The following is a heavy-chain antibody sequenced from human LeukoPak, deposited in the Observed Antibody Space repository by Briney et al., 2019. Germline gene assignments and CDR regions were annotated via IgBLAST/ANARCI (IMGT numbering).Heavy chain of an antibody. CDR3: AKDGRVVRDPLSKYYFDY. Sequence: GGSLRLSCAASGFTFSSYGMHWVRQAPGKGLEWVAFIRYDGSNKYYADSVKGRFTISRDNSKNTLYLQMNSLRAEDTAVYYCAKDGRVVRDPLSKYYFDYWGQGTLVTVSS. J-gene: IGHJ4*02. V-gene: IGHV3-30*02. D-gene: IGHD3-10*01. CDR2: IRYDGSNK. CDR1: GFTFSSYG.